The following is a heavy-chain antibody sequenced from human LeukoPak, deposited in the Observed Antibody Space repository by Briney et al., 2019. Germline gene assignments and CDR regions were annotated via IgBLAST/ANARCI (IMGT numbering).Heavy chain of an antibody. D-gene: IGHD5-24*01. CDR3: ARDKMATTNYYYYYGMDV. Sequence: GGSLRLSCAASGFTVSSNYMSWVRQAPGKGLEWVSLLYSGGSTYYADSVKGRFTISRDNSKNTLYLQMNSLRAEDTAVYYCARDKMATTNYYYYYGMDVWGQGTTVTVSS. V-gene: IGHV3-66*01. J-gene: IGHJ6*02. CDR1: GFTVSSNY. CDR2: LYSGGST.